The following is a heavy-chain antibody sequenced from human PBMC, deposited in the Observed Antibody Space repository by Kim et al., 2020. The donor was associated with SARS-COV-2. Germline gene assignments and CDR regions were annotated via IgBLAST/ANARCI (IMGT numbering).Heavy chain of an antibody. CDR3: AKDLTDDSPGYYYYYGMDV. D-gene: IGHD3-9*01. Sequence: GGSLRLSCAASGFTFSSYGMHWVRQAPGKGLEWVAVIWYDGSNKYYADSVKGRFTISRDNSKNTLYLQMNSLRAEDTAVYYCAKDLTDDSPGYYYYYGMDVWGQGTTVTVSS. CDR2: IWYDGSNK. CDR1: GFTFSSYG. V-gene: IGHV3-33*06. J-gene: IGHJ6*02.